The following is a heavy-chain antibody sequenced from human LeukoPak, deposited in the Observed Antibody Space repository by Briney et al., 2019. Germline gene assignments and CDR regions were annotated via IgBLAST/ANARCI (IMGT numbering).Heavy chain of an antibody. CDR1: GFTFSSYA. D-gene: IGHD2-2*01. CDR2: ISYDGSNK. Sequence: GGPLRLSCAASGFTFSSYAMHWVRQAPGKGLEWVAVISYDGSNKYYADSVKGRFTISRDNSKNTLYLQMNSLRAEDTAVYYCAREESSKDDAFDIWGQGTMVTVSS. CDR3: AREESSKDDAFDI. V-gene: IGHV3-30-3*01. J-gene: IGHJ3*02.